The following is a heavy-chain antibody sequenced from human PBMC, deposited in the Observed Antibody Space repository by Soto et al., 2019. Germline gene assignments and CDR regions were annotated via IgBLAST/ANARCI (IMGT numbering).Heavy chain of an antibody. CDR2: ISYDGSNK. D-gene: IGHD2-2*01. CDR1: GFTFSSYG. CDR3: AKGSEGIVVVPAAPRFDY. Sequence: GGSLRLSCAASGFTFSSYGMHWVRQAPGKGLEWVAVISYDGSNKYYADSVKGRFTISRDNSKNTLYLQMNSLRAEDTAVYYCAKGSEGIVVVPAAPRFDYWGQGTLVTVSS. J-gene: IGHJ4*02. V-gene: IGHV3-30*18.